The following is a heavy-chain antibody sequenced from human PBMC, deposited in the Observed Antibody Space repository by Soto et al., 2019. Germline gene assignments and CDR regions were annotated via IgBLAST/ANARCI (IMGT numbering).Heavy chain of an antibody. D-gene: IGHD1-1*01. V-gene: IGHV4-59*01. Sequence: NPSETLSLTCTISGGSISNYFWNWIRQPPGKGLEWIGYMYYSGSTNYNPSLKSRVTISVDTSKNQFSLKLSSVTAADTAVYYCAGDWKDRNYYYGLDVCGQGTTVTV. J-gene: IGHJ6*02. CDR1: GGSISNYF. CDR2: MYYSGST. CDR3: AGDWKDRNYYYGLDV.